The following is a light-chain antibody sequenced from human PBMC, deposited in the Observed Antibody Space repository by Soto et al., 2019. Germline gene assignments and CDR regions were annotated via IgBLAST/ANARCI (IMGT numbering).Light chain of an antibody. CDR3: QSYDSSLSVNVV. J-gene: IGLJ2*01. V-gene: IGLV1-40*01. Sequence: QSVLTQPPSVSGAPGQRVTISCTGSSSNIGAVYDVHWYQQLPGTAPKLLIYGNSNRPSGVPDRFSGSKSGTSASLAITGLQVEDEADYYCQSYDSSLSVNVVFGGGTKLTVL. CDR2: GNS. CDR1: SSNIGAVYD.